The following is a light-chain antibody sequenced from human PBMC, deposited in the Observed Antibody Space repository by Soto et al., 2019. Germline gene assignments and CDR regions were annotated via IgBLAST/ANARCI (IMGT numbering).Light chain of an antibody. J-gene: IGKJ1*01. CDR3: QQRSNWPRT. CDR2: GAS. V-gene: IGKV3-15*01. CDR1: QSVSSN. Sequence: IVMTQSPATLSVSPGERATLSCRASQSVSSNLAWYQQKPGQAPRLLIYGASTRATGIPDRFSGRGSGTDFTLTISSLEPEDFAVYYCQQRSNWPRTFGQGTKVDIK.